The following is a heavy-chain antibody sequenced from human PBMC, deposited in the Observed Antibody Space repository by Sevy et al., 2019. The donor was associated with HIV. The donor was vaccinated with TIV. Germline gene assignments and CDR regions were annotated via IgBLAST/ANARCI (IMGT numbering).Heavy chain of an antibody. D-gene: IGHD6-13*01. Sequence: GGSLRLSCAAFGFTFSSYTMHWVRQAPGKGLEWVAVISDDGSNKYYADSVKGRFTISRDNSKKTLYLQMNSLRAEDTAVYYCARATAGTAPHYSYYTMDVWGQGTTVTVSS. CDR1: GFTFSSYT. J-gene: IGHJ6*02. CDR3: ARATAGTAPHYSYYTMDV. CDR2: ISDDGSNK. V-gene: IGHV3-30*04.